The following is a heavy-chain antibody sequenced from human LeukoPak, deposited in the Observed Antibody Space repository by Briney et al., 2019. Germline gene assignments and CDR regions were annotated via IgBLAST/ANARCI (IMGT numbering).Heavy chain of an antibody. Sequence: SETLSLTCAVYGGSFSGYYWSWIRQPPGKGLEWIGEINHSGSTNYNPSLKSRVTISVDTSKNQLSLKLSSVTAADTAVYYCARGRGLRYDFWSGYYPHYFDYWGQGTLVTVSS. J-gene: IGHJ4*02. CDR3: ARGRGLRYDFWSGYYPHYFDY. CDR1: GGSFSGYY. D-gene: IGHD3-3*01. V-gene: IGHV4-34*01. CDR2: INHSGST.